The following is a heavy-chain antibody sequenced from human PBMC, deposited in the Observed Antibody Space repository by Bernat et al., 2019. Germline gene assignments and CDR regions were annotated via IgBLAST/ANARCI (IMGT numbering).Heavy chain of an antibody. Sequence: QVQLVQSGAEVKKPGASVKVSCKASGYTFTSYAMHWVRQAPGQRLEWMGWINAGNGNTKYSQKFQGRVTITRDTSASTAYMELRSLRSEDTAVYYCARESVVSARPGQLEPLWGYYYYYMDVWGKGTTVTVSS. CDR1: GYTFTSYA. CDR3: ARESVVSARPGQLEPLWGYYYYYMDV. D-gene: IGHD6-6*01. CDR2: INAGNGNT. J-gene: IGHJ6*03. V-gene: IGHV1-3*01.